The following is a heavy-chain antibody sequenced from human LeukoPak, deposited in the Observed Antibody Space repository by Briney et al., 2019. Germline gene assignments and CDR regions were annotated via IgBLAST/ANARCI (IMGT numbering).Heavy chain of an antibody. CDR1: GFTFSTYS. V-gene: IGHV3-48*01. Sequence: GGSLRLSCAASGFTFSTYSMNWVRQAPGKGLEWVSYISSLSGTIYYADSVKGRFTISRDNAKNSLYLQMNSLRAEDTAIYYCAREPWRIRYYYDSSGYYDYWGQGTLVTVSS. CDR2: ISSLSGTI. D-gene: IGHD3-22*01. CDR3: AREPWRIRYYYDSSGYYDY. J-gene: IGHJ4*02.